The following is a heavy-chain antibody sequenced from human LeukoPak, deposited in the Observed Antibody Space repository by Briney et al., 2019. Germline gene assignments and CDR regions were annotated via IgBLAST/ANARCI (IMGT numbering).Heavy chain of an antibody. CDR2: INPNSGDT. D-gene: IGHD3-22*01. Sequence: ASMKVSCKASGYTFTDYYMHWVRQAPGQGLEWMGWINPNSGDTKYAQKFQGWVTMTRDTSISTAYMELSRLTFDDTAVYYCASDRSYDKGPLDYWGQGTLVTVSS. V-gene: IGHV1-2*04. CDR3: ASDRSYDKGPLDY. CDR1: GYTFTDYY. J-gene: IGHJ4*02.